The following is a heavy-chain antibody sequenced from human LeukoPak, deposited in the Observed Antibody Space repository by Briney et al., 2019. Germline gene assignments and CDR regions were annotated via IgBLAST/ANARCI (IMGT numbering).Heavy chain of an antibody. CDR3: ARGLAAAGRGVWFDP. J-gene: IGHJ5*02. D-gene: IGHD6-13*01. V-gene: IGHV4-39*07. CDR2: IYYSGST. Sequence: SETLSLTCTVSGGSISSSSYYWGWIRQPPGTGLEWIGSIYYSGSTYYNPSLKSRVTISVDTSKNQFSLKLSSVTAADTAVYYCARGLAAAGRGVWFDPWGQGTLVTVSS. CDR1: GGSISSSSYY.